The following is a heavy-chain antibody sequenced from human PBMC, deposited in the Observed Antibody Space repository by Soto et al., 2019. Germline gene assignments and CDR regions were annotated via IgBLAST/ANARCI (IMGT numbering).Heavy chain of an antibody. CDR2: STHTGNT. V-gene: IGHV1-18*01. J-gene: IGHJ4*02. Sequence: QVRLVQSGPEVKKPGASVKVSCKTSGYAFPHYVINWVRQAPGHGLERMGFSTHTGNTNYAQNFQGRVVLTTDTSTSTAYMEVTSLRSDDTAVYYCARSGEHPLDYWGQGTPVTVSS. CDR3: ARSGEHPLDY. CDR1: GYAFPHYV. D-gene: IGHD1-26*01.